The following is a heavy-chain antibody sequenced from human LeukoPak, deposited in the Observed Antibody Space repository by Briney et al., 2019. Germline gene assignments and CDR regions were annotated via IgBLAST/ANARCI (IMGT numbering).Heavy chain of an antibody. CDR2: INPNSDAA. J-gene: IGHJ5*02. CDR1: GYTFSGYY. D-gene: IGHD6-13*01. CDR3: AREYQQVLGRWFDP. V-gene: IGHV1-2*02. Sequence: ASVKVSCKASGYTFSGYYMHWVRQAPGQGLEWMGRINPNSDAANYAPKFQGRVTMTRDTSISTAYMELSRLRSDDTAVYYCAREYQQVLGRWFDPWGQGTLVTVSS.